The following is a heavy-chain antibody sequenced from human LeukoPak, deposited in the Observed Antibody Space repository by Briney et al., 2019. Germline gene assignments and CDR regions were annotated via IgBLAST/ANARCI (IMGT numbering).Heavy chain of an antibody. Sequence: GGSLRLSCAASGFTFSSYAMHWVRQAPGKGLEWVAVISYDGSNKYYADSVKGRFTISRDNSKNTLYLQMNSLRAEDTAVYYCAKGLRAMASYFDYWGQGTLVTVSS. CDR1: GFTFSSYA. CDR3: AKGLRAMASYFDY. J-gene: IGHJ4*02. CDR2: ISYDGSNK. V-gene: IGHV3-30*04. D-gene: IGHD5-18*01.